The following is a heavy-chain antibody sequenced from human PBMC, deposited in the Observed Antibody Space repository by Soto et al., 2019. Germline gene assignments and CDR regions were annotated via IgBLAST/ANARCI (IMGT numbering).Heavy chain of an antibody. V-gene: IGHV4-59*01. CDR2: IYYSGST. CDR3: ARAGGSQSNYYYGMDV. CDR1: GGSISSYY. Sequence: SETLSLTCTVSGGSISSYYWSWIRQPPGKGLEWIGYIYYSGSTNYNPSLKSRVTISVDTSKNQFSLKLSSVTAADTAVYYCARAGGSQSNYYYGMDVWGQGTTVTVSS. J-gene: IGHJ6*02. D-gene: IGHD1-26*01.